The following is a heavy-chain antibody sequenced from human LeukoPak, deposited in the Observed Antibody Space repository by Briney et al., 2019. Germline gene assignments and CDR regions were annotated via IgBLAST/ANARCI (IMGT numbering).Heavy chain of an antibody. CDR2: ISGSGGST. CDR1: GFTFSSYA. CDR3: VKGPGLVGATYHFDY. D-gene: IGHD1-26*01. V-gene: IGHV3-23*01. Sequence: GGSLRLSCAASGFTFSSYAMSWVRQAPGKGLEWVSAISGSGGSTYYAGSVKGRFTISRDNSKNTVYLQMSRLRAEDTAVYYCVKGPGLVGATYHFDYWGQGTLVTVSS. J-gene: IGHJ4*02.